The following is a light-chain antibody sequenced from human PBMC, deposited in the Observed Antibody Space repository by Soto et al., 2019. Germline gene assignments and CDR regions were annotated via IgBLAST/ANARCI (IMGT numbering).Light chain of an antibody. CDR1: QSVSSSY. V-gene: IGKV3-20*01. CDR2: GAS. CDR3: QQYGISPLT. Sequence: IVLTQSTGTLSLSPGERATLSCRASQSVSSSYLAWYQQKPGQAPRLLIYGASSRATGIPDRFSGSGSGTDFTLTISRLEPEDFAVYYCQQYGISPLTFGGGTKVDIK. J-gene: IGKJ4*01.